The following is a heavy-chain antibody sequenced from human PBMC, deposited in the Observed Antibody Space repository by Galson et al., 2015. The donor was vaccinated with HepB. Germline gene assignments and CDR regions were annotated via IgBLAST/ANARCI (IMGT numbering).Heavy chain of an antibody. CDR1: GFTFDDYA. D-gene: IGHD3-9*01. Sequence: SLRLSCAASGFTFDDYAMHWVRQAPGKGLEWVSLISWDGGSTYYADSVKGRFTISRDNSKNSLYLQMNSLRAEDTALYYCAKDIGPTLDILTGYDYWGQGTLVTVSS. CDR3: AKDIGPTLDILTGYDY. V-gene: IGHV3-43D*03. J-gene: IGHJ4*02. CDR2: ISWDGGST.